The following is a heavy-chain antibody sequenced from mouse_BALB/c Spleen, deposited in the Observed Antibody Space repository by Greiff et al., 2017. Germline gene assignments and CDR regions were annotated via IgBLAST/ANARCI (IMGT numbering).Heavy chain of an antibody. CDR2: IYPGNSDT. D-gene: IGHD1-1*01. CDR1: GYTFTSYW. CDR3: TRTQYYGSSYQTRFAY. J-gene: IGHJ3*01. V-gene: IGHV1-5*01. Sequence: EVQLQQSGTVLARPGASVKMSCKASGYTFTSYWMHWVKQRPGQGLEWIGAIYPGNSDTSYNQKFKGKAKLTAVTSTSTAYMELSSLTNEDSAVYYCTRTQYYGSSYQTRFAYWGQGTLVTVSA.